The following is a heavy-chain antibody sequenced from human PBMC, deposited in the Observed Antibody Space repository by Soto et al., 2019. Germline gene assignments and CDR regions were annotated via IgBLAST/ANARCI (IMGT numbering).Heavy chain of an antibody. CDR1: GFTFSNYE. CDR2: ISSTGATI. J-gene: IGHJ4*02. D-gene: IGHD3-22*01. CDR3: ARENCDTSGYFLDY. V-gene: IGHV3-48*03. Sequence: PGGSLRLSCAASGFTFSNYEMSWVRQAPGKGLEWVSYISSTGATIYYADSVKGRFAISRDNAKNSVYLQMNSLRAEDTAIYYCARENCDTSGYFLDYWGQGTLVTVSS.